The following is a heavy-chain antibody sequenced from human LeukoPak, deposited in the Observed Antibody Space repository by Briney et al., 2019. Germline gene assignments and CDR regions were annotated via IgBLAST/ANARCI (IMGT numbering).Heavy chain of an antibody. CDR2: INPNSGGT. Sequence: ASVKVSCTASGYTFTSYYMHWVRQAPGQGLEWMGRINPNSGGTNYAQKFQGRGTMTRDTSISKSYMELSRLRSDETAVYYSARYRGYSSADDAVDIWGQGTMVTVSS. CDR3: ARYRGYSSADDAVDI. J-gene: IGHJ3*02. V-gene: IGHV1-2*06. D-gene: IGHD6-19*01. CDR1: GYTFTSYY.